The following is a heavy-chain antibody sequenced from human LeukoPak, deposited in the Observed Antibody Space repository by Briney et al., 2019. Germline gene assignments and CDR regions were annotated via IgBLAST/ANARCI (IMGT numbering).Heavy chain of an antibody. Sequence: ASVKVSCKASGYTFTGYYMHWVRQAPGQGLEWMGWINPNSGGTNYAQKFQGRVTMTRDTSISTAYMELSRLRSDDTAVYYCARASLMGSGSYSPLDYWGQGTLVTVSS. CDR3: ARASLMGSGSYSPLDY. CDR1: GYTFTGYY. J-gene: IGHJ4*02. V-gene: IGHV1-2*02. D-gene: IGHD3-10*01. CDR2: INPNSGGT.